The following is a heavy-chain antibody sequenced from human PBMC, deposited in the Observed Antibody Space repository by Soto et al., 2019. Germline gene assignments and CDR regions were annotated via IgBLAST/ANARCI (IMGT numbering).Heavy chain of an antibody. CDR1: GGSVSSGSYY. J-gene: IGHJ3*02. CDR3: ARDVVPFREFRDDAFEI. CDR2: IYYSGST. Sequence: SETLSLTCTVSGGSVSSGSYYWSWIRQPPGKGLEWIGYIYYSGSTNYNPSLKSRVTISVDTSKNQFSLKLSSVTAADTAVYYCARDVVPFREFRDDAFEIWGQGTMVTVSS. D-gene: IGHD3-10*01. V-gene: IGHV4-61*01.